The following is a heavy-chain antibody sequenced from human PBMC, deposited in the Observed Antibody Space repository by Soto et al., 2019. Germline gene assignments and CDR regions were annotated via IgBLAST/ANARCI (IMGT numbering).Heavy chain of an antibody. J-gene: IGHJ5*02. CDR2: IYYSGST. D-gene: IGHD6-13*01. Sequence: SETLSLTCTVSGGSISSSSYYWGWIRQPPGKGLEWIGSIYYSGSTYYNPSLKSRVTISVDTSKNQFSLKLSSVTAADTAVYYCACLPGIAAAGTPTWWFDPWGQGTLVTVSS. V-gene: IGHV4-39*01. CDR3: ACLPGIAAAGTPTWWFDP. CDR1: GGSISSSSYY.